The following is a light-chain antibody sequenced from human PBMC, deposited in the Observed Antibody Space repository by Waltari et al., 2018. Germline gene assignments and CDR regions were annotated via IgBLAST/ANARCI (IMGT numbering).Light chain of an antibody. V-gene: IGLV2-14*01. CDR3: SSYTSSSTRV. Sequence: QSALTQPASVSGSPGQSITISCTGTSSDVGGYNYVSWYQQHPGKAPKLMIYDVSNRPSGVSYRFSGSKSGNTASLTISGLQAEDEAEYYCSSYTSSSTRVFGGGTKLTVL. J-gene: IGLJ3*02. CDR1: SSDVGGYNY. CDR2: DVS.